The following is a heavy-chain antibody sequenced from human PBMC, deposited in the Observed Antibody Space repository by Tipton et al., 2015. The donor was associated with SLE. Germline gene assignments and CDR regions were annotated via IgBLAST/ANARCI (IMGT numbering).Heavy chain of an antibody. CDR2: INTPNGNT. Sequence: QVQLVQSGAEVEKPGASVKVSCKASGYIFTTYGISWVRQAPGQGLEWMGWINTPNGNTNFAQKLQGRLTVTTDTSTSTVYMELRSLRSDDTAVYYCARGPDSGGNSAYFQHWGQGTLVTVSS. D-gene: IGHD4-23*01. J-gene: IGHJ1*01. CDR1: GYIFTTYG. CDR3: ARGPDSGGNSAYFQH. V-gene: IGHV1-18*01.